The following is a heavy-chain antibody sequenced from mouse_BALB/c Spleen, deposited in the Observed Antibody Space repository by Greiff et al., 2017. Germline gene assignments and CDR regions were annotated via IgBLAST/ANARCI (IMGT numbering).Heavy chain of an antibody. D-gene: IGHD1-2*01. CDR1: GFNIKDYY. J-gene: IGHJ2*01. CDR2: IDPENGDT. CDR3: NAPSYYGYYFDY. V-gene: IGHV14-4*02. Sequence: VQLQQSGAKLVRSGASVKLSCTASGFNIKDYYMHWVKQRPEQGLEWIGWIDPENGDTEYAPKFQGKATMTADTSSNTAYLQLSSLTSEDTAVYYCNAPSYYGYYFDYWGQGTTLTVSS.